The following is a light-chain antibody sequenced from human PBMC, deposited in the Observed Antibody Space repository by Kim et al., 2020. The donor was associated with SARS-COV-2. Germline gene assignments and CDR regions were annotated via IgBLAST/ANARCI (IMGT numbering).Light chain of an antibody. CDR2: AAS. Sequence: DIQMTQSPSSLSASVGDRVTITCRASQSISSYLNWYQQKPGKAPKLLIYAASSLQSGVPSRFSGSGSGTDFTLTISSLQPEDFATYYCQQNYSTKYTFGQETKLDIK. CDR3: QQNYSTKYT. J-gene: IGKJ2*01. CDR1: QSISSY. V-gene: IGKV1-39*01.